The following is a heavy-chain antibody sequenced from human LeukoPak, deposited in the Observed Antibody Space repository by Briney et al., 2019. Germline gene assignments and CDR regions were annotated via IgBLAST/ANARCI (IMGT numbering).Heavy chain of an antibody. Sequence: GGSLRLSCVASEFIFSSYAMNWVRQAPGKGLEWVSVISGGGGTTYYADSVKGRFTISRDNSKNTLYLQMNSLRAEDTAVYYCAKVRTSGRHDFDYWGQGTLVTVSS. CDR1: EFIFSSYA. J-gene: IGHJ4*02. V-gene: IGHV3-23*01. CDR2: ISGGGGTT. CDR3: AKVRTSGRHDFDY. D-gene: IGHD2-2*01.